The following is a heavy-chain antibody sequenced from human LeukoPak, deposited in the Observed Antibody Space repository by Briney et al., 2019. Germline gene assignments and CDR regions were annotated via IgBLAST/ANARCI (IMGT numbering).Heavy chain of an antibody. J-gene: IGHJ4*02. CDR2: IYYSGST. CDR3: ARYSSGWYIRY. CDR1: GCSISSYD. V-gene: IGHV4-59*08. D-gene: IGHD6-19*01. Sequence: PSETLSLTCTVSGCSISSYDGSWVRQPPGKGLEWIGYIYYSGSTNYNPSLKSRVTISVDTSKNQFSLKLSSVTAADTAVYYCARYSSGWYIRYWGQGTLVTVSS.